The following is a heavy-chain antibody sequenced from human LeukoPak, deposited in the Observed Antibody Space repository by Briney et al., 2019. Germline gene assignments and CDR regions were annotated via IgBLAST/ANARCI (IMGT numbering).Heavy chain of an antibody. CDR2: IYYSGST. CDR3: ARDKGYCSGGSCYSGYYYYYGMDV. Sequence: SETLSLTCTVSGGSISSYYWSWIRQPPGKGLEWIGYIYYSGSTNYNPSLKSRVTISVDTSKNQFSLKLSSVTAADTAVYYCARDKGYCSGGSCYSGYYYYYGMDVWGQGTTVTVSS. J-gene: IGHJ6*02. CDR1: GGSISSYY. V-gene: IGHV4-59*12. D-gene: IGHD2-15*01.